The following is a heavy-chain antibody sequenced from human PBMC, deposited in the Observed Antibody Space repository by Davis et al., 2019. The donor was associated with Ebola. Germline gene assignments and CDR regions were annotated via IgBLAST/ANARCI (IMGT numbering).Heavy chain of an antibody. Sequence: GGSLRLSCAASGFTFSSYWMSWVRQAPGKGLEWVANIKQDGSEKYYVDSVKGRFTISRDNAKHSLDLQMSSLRAEDTAVYYCAREYEDVLGFLEWGKKRDYYAMDVWGQGTTVTVSS. CDR1: GFTFSSYW. D-gene: IGHD3-3*01. V-gene: IGHV3-7*01. CDR3: AREYEDVLGFLEWGKKRDYYAMDV. CDR2: IKQDGSEK. J-gene: IGHJ6*02.